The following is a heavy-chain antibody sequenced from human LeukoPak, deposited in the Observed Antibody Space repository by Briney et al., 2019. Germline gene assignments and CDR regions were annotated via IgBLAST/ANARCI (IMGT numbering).Heavy chain of an antibody. CDR1: GFSFDTYA. CDR3: AREIFSSGSYPDF. CDR2: IRHDGSHK. J-gene: IGHJ4*02. D-gene: IGHD3-10*01. Sequence: PGRSLRLSCAASGFSFDTYAMHWVRQAPGQGLEWVALIRHDGSHKFYSYSVRGIFTISRDNSKNTVYLQIDKLRPKETAVYYCAREIFSSGSYPDFWGQGTLVTVSS. V-gene: IGHV3-33*01.